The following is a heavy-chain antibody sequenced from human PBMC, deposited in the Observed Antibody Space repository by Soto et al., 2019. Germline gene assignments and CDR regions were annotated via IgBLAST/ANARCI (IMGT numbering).Heavy chain of an antibody. CDR1: GFTFTKYS. CDR3: VRGVVVVVGSTAENFDH. Sequence: GGSLRLSCVTSGFTFTKYSMNWVRQAPGKGLEWVSYISYSGEAKYYADSLKGRYAISRDDAKNTVYLQMNSLRDEDTAFYYCVRGVVVVVGSTAENFDHWGQGTLVTVSS. V-gene: IGHV3-48*02. D-gene: IGHD2-15*01. CDR2: ISYSGEAK. J-gene: IGHJ4*02.